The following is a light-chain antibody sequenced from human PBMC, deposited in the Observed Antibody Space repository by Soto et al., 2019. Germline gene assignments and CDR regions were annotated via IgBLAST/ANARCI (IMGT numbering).Light chain of an antibody. CDR2: EVS. CDR1: STDVGYYNY. CDR3: SSYTTSSTQV. J-gene: IGLJ3*02. Sequence: QLVLTQPASVSGSPGQSITISCTGSSTDVGYYNYVAWYQHHPGKAPKLMIYEVSNRPSGVSNRFSGSKSGNTASLAISGLQAEDEADYYCSSYTTSSTQVFGGGTQQTVL. V-gene: IGLV2-14*01.